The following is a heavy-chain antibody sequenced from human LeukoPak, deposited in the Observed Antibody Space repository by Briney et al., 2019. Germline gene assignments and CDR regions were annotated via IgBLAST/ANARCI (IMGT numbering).Heavy chain of an antibody. CDR2: IIPIFGTA. D-gene: IGHD2-2*01. CDR3: ARGYCSSTSCQYFQH. Sequence: SSVTVSCKASGCTFSSYGRIWVRLAPGARLEWMGGIIPIFGTANYAQKFQGRVTITTDESRSTAYMELSSLRSEDTAVYYCARGYCSSTSCQYFQHWGQGTLVTVSS. J-gene: IGHJ1*01. V-gene: IGHV1-69*05. CDR1: GCTFSSYG.